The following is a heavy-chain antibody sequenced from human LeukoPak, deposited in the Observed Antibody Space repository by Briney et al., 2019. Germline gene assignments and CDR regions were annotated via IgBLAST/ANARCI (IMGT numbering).Heavy chain of an antibody. CDR2: IFQSGTT. D-gene: IGHD7-27*01. V-gene: IGHV4-59*01. CDR3: ARDSWGRFDY. J-gene: IGHJ4*02. CDR1: GDSITTYY. Sequence: SETLSLTCTVSGDSITTYYWSWIRQPPGKGLEWIGYIFQSGTTKYNPSLESRVTILSDVSKNQFSLNLTSVTAADTAVYYCARDSWGRFDYWGQGTLVAVSS.